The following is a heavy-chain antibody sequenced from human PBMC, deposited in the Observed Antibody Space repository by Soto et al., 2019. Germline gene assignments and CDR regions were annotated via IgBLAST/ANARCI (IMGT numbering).Heavy chain of an antibody. D-gene: IGHD3-3*02. Sequence: QVQLVQSGAEVKKSGASVKVSCKAAGYTFTGYYIHLVRQAPGQGLEWMGEISPNSGGTKYAQKFQGTVTMTRDTSITTVYMDLSNLSPDDPAVYYCGKGRSGDVDIFYWGQGTLVTVYS. CDR2: ISPNSGGT. CDR3: GKGRSGDVDIFY. V-gene: IGHV1-2*02. J-gene: IGHJ4*02. CDR1: GYTFTGYY.